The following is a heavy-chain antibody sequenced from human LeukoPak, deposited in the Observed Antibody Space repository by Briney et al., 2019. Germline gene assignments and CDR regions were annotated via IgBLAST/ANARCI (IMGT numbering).Heavy chain of an antibody. J-gene: IGHJ6*04. V-gene: IGHV1-69*13. CDR2: IIPIFGTA. CDR3: ARSRGGWPCMDV. CDR1: GGTFSSYA. Sequence: ASVKVSCKASGGTFSSYAISWVRQAPGQGLEWMGGIIPIFGTANYAQKFQGRVTITADESTSTAYMELSSLRSEDTAVYYCARSRGGWPCMDVWGKGTTVTVSS. D-gene: IGHD6-19*01.